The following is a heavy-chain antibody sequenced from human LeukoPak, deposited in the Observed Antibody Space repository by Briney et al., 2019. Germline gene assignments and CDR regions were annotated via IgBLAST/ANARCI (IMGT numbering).Heavy chain of an antibody. D-gene: IGHD5-24*01. Sequence: GGSLRLSCAASGLTVNSSYMNWVRQAPGKGLQWVSVIYSGGTTYYADSVKGRFTISRDNSKNTLYLQMNSLRAEDTAVYYCARALLVRNGYNYSPNYFDYWGQGTLVTVSP. J-gene: IGHJ4*02. CDR3: ARALLVRNGYNYSPNYFDY. V-gene: IGHV3-53*01. CDR1: GLTVNSSY. CDR2: IYSGGTT.